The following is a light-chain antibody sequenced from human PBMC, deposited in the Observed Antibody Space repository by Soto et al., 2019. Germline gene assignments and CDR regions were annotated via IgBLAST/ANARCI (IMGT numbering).Light chain of an antibody. CDR2: GAS. CDR3: QQYGSSPHT. V-gene: IGKV3-20*01. Sequence: EIVLTQSPGTLSLSPGERATLSCRASQSVSSSYLAWYQHKPGQAPRLLIYGASSRATGIPDRFSGSGSGTDFNLTISRLEPEDCAVYYCQQYGSSPHTFGQGTKLEIK. CDR1: QSVSSSY. J-gene: IGKJ2*01.